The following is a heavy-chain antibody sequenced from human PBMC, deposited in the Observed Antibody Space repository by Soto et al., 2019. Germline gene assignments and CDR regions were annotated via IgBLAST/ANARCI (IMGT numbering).Heavy chain of an antibody. J-gene: IGHJ6*02. CDR2: INHSGST. D-gene: IGHD3-10*01. Sequence: SETLSLTCAVYGGSFSGYYWSWIRQPPGKGLEWIGEINHSGSTNYNPSLKSRVTISVDTSKNQFSLKLSSVTAADTAVYECARPGSYYYYGMDVWGQGNTVT. V-gene: IGHV4-34*01. CDR3: ARPGSYYYYGMDV. CDR1: GGSFSGYY.